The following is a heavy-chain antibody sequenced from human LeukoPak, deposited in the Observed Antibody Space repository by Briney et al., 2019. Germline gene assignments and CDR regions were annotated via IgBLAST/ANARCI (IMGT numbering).Heavy chain of an antibody. CDR2: ISGSGGST. Sequence: GGSLRLSCAASGFTFSSYAMSWVRQAPGKGLEWDSAISGSGGSTYYADSVRGRFTISRDNAKNSLYLQMNSLRAEDTAVYYCARVRYFDWFNFDYWGQGTLVTVSS. D-gene: IGHD3-9*01. J-gene: IGHJ4*02. CDR3: ARVRYFDWFNFDY. CDR1: GFTFSSYA. V-gene: IGHV3-23*01.